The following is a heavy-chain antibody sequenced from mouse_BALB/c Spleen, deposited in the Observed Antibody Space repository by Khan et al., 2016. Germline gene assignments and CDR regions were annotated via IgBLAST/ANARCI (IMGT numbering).Heavy chain of an antibody. CDR3: AREPFDGYPFAY. CDR2: INTYTGEP. D-gene: IGHD2-3*01. CDR1: GYTFTNYG. J-gene: IGHJ3*01. Sequence: LVESGPELKKPGETVKISCKASGYTFTNYGMNWVKQAPGKGLKWMGWINTYTGEPTYADDFKGRFAFSLETSASTAYLQISNLKNEDTATYFCAREPFDGYPFAYWGQGTLVTVSA. V-gene: IGHV9-3-1*01.